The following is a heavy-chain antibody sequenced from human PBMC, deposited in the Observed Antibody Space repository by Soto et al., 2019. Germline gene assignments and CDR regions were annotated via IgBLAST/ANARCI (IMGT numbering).Heavy chain of an antibody. CDR3: TGDRSPGMGFPDFDF. CDR2: ISSTSTYI. V-gene: IGHV3-21*01. CDR1: GFLFNSYG. J-gene: IGHJ4*02. Sequence: EVQLVESGGGLAKPGGSLRLSCAASGFLFNSYGMNWVRLSPGRGLEWISSISSTSTYIEYADSVKGRFIISRDNAENSLFLQMNSLRAEDTAVYYCTGDRSPGMGFPDFDFWGQGALVTVSS.